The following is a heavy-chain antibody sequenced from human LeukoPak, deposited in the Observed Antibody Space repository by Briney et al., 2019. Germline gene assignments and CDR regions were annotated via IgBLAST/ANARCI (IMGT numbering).Heavy chain of an antibody. V-gene: IGHV4-59*12. D-gene: IGHD3-22*01. J-gene: IGHJ4*02. CDR3: ARARWLLNSYFDY. Sequence: PSETLSLTCTVSGGSISSYYRSWIRQPPGKGLEWIGYIYYSGSTNYNPSLKSRVTISVDTSKNQFSLKLSSVTAADTAVYYCARARWLLNSYFDYWGQGTLVTVSS. CDR2: IYYSGST. CDR1: GGSISSYY.